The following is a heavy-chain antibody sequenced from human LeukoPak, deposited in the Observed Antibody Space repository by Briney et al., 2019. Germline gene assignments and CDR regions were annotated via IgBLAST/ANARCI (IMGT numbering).Heavy chain of an antibody. V-gene: IGHV4-34*01. D-gene: IGHD3-10*01. J-gene: IGHJ4*02. CDR3: ARVRGVKYYFDY. CDR2: INHSGST. Sequence: SETLSLTCAVYGGSFSGYYWSWIRQPPGKGLEWIGEINHSGSTNYNPSLKSRVTMSVDTSKNQFSLKLSSVTAADTAVYYCARVRGVKYYFDYWGQGTLVTVSS. CDR1: GGSFSGYY.